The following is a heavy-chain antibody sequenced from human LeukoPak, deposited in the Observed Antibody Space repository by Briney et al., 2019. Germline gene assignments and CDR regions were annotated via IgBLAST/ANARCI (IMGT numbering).Heavy chain of an antibody. J-gene: IGHJ5*02. CDR2: INPSGGST. V-gene: IGHV1-46*01. CDR1: GYTFTSYY. Sequence: ASVKVSCKASGYTFTSYYMHWVRQAPGQGLEWMGIINPSGGSTSYAQKFQGRVTMTRDTSTSTVYMELSSLRSEDTAVYYCAREGRGYYGSGRCWFDPWGQGTLVTVSS. D-gene: IGHD3-10*01. CDR3: AREGRGYYGSGRCWFDP.